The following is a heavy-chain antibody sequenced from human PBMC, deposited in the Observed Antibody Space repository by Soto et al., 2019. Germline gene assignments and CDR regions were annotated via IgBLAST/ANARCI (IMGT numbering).Heavy chain of an antibody. D-gene: IGHD2-21*01. V-gene: IGHV2-5*02. Sequence: QITLKESGPTLVKPTQTLTLTCTFSGFSLSTSRVGVGWIRQPPGKALEWLALIYWDDDKRYSPSLKSRLAITNDTSKNQVVLTMTNMDPVDTATNYCAHRPGRGLGEHRPNWFDPWGQGTLVTVSS. CDR2: IYWDDDK. CDR3: AHRPGRGLGEHRPNWFDP. J-gene: IGHJ5*02. CDR1: GFSLSTSRVG.